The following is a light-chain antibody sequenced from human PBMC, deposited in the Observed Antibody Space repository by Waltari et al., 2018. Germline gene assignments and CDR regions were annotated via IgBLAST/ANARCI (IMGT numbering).Light chain of an antibody. V-gene: IGLV1-47*01. CDR1: SSNIGRNY. CDR3: AAWDDSRSVV. Sequence: QSVLTQPPSASGTPGQRVTISCSGSSSNIGRNYVYWYQQLPGTAPKLLIYKNNQRPSAGPDRFSGSKSGTSASLAISGLRSDDEADYYCAAWDDSRSVVFGGGTKLAVL. J-gene: IGLJ2*01. CDR2: KNN.